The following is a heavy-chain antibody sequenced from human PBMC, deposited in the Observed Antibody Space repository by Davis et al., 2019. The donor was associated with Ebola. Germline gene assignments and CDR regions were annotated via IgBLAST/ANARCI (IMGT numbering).Heavy chain of an antibody. Sequence: ASVKVSCKASAYTLTSHCIHCVRQAPGQGLEWLGIINPSDGSTAYAQKFKGRVTMTRDTSTSTVYMELSSLRSDDTAVYYCAREVDGGLDSWGQGTLVTVSS. CDR2: INPSDGST. D-gene: IGHD4-23*01. V-gene: IGHV1-46*01. CDR1: AYTLTSHC. J-gene: IGHJ4*02. CDR3: AREVDGGLDS.